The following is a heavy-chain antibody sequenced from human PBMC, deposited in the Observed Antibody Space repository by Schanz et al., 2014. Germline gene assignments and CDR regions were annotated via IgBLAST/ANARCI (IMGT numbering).Heavy chain of an antibody. J-gene: IGHJ4*02. D-gene: IGHD6-6*01. CDR3: ARDQSPYTTSSDVRYFDY. V-gene: IGHV1-69*04. Sequence: QGQLVQSGPEVKEPGASVKVSCEASRYTFNTYGLNWVRQAPGQGLEWMGRIIPILGIANYAQKFQGRVTITADRSTSTAYMDLRSLRSDDTAVYYCARDQSPYTTSSDVRYFDYWGQGSLVTVSS. CDR1: RYTFNTYG. CDR2: IIPILGIA.